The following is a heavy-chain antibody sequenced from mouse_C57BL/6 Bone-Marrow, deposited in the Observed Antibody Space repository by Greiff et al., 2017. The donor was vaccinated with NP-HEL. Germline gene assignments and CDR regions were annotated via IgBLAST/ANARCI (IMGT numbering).Heavy chain of an antibody. J-gene: IGHJ3*01. V-gene: IGHV1-80*01. CDR1: GYEFSNYW. CDR3: ARGAY. Sequence: QVQLQQSGAELVKPGASVKISCKASGYEFSNYWMNWVKQRPGKGLEWIGQIYPGDGDTNYNGKFKDKATLTADKSSSNAYTTLNRLTSEDSAVYFCARGAYWGQGTLVTVSA. CDR2: IYPGDGDT.